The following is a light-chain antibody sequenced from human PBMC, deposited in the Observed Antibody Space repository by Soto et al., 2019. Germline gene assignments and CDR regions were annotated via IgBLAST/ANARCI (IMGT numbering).Light chain of an antibody. J-gene: IGKJ1*01. Sequence: DIVMTQSPDSLAVSLGETATINCKSSQSVLYSSTNKKYLAWYQQKPGQPPKLLIYWASTRESGVPDRFSGAGSGTDFTLTISSLQAEDVAVYYCQQYYGTLWTFGQGTKVEIK. CDR3: QQYYGTLWT. V-gene: IGKV4-1*01. CDR2: WAS. CDR1: QSVLYSSTNKKY.